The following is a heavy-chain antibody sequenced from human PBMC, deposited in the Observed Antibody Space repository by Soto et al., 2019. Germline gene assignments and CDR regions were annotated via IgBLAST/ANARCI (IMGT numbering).Heavy chain of an antibody. D-gene: IGHD6-13*01. CDR2: TYYRSKWYN. CDR3: AGARSTWGSTWYFDY. J-gene: IGHJ4*02. Sequence: PSQTLSLTYAISGYSVSRNSAAWNWIRQSPSRGLEWLGRTYYRSKWYNDYAVSVKSRITINPDTSKNQFSLQLNSVTPEDTAVYYCAGARSTWGSTWYFDYWAQGTLVTVSS. CDR1: GYSVSRNSAA. V-gene: IGHV6-1*01.